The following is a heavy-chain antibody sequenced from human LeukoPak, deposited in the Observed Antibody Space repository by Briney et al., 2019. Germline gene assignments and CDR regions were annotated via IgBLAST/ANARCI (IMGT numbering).Heavy chain of an antibody. Sequence: QAGGSLRLSCAASGFTFSSYAMSWVRQAPGKGLEWVSAISGSGGSTYYADSVKGRFTISRDNSKNTLYLQMNSLRAEDTAVYYCAKDNRSGLLWFGELLYPGTGFDYWGQGTLVTVSS. J-gene: IGHJ4*02. D-gene: IGHD3-10*01. CDR1: GFTFSSYA. V-gene: IGHV3-23*01. CDR2: ISGSGGST. CDR3: AKDNRSGLLWFGELLYPGTGFDY.